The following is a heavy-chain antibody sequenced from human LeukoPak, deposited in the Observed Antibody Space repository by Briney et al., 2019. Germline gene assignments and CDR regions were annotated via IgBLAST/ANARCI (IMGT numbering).Heavy chain of an antibody. CDR3: ARALGVAATNDY. D-gene: IGHD2-15*01. J-gene: IGHJ4*02. Sequence: SETLSLTCTVSGGSISSYYWSWIRPPPGKGPWWIGYIYYSGSTNYNPSLKSRVTISVDTSKNQFSLKLNSVTAADTAVYYCARALGVAATNDYWGQGTLVTVSS. CDR1: GGSISSYY. CDR2: IYYSGST. V-gene: IGHV4-59*08.